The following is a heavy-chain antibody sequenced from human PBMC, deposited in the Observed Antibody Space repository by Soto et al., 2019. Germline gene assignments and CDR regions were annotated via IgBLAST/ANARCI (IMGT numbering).Heavy chain of an antibody. CDR2: IYPGDSDT. D-gene: IGHD3-22*01. CDR3: ARHAPAYYYDSSGYWNFDY. J-gene: IGHJ4*02. CDR1: GYSFTSYW. Sequence: LGESLKISCKGSGYSFTSYWIGWVRQMPGKGLEWMGIIYPGDSDTRYSPSFQGQVTISADKSISTAYLQWSSLKASDTAMYYCARHAPAYYYDSSGYWNFDYWGQGTLVTVSS. V-gene: IGHV5-51*01.